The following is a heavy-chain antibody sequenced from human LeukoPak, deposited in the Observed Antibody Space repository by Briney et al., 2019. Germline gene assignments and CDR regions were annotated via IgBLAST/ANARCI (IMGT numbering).Heavy chain of an antibody. CDR2: ISSSSYI. Sequence: GGSLRLSCAASGFTFSSYSMNWVRQAPGKGLEWVSSISSSSYIYYSDSVKGRFTISRDNAKNSLYLQMNSLRAEDTAVYYCARVKSDYGSGSDYWGQGTLVTVSS. J-gene: IGHJ4*02. D-gene: IGHD3-10*01. CDR3: ARVKSDYGSGSDY. CDR1: GFTFSSYS. V-gene: IGHV3-21*01.